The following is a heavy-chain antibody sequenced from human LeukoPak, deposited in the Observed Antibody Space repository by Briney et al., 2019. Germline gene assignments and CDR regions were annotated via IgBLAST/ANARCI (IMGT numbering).Heavy chain of an antibody. J-gene: IGHJ4*02. D-gene: IGHD6-13*01. CDR1: GGSISSYY. CDR2: IHYTGST. Sequence: WETLSLTCTVSGGSISSYYWTWIRQTPGKGLDWIGYIHYTGSTNYNPSLKSRVTISVDTSRNQISLKLTSVTAADTAVYYCARGPPYSSSWFDYWGQGALVTVSS. CDR3: ARGPPYSSSWFDY. V-gene: IGHV4-59*01.